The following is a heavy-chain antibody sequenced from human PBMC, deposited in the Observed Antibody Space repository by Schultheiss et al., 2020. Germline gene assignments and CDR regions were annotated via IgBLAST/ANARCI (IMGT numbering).Heavy chain of an antibody. CDR1: GFTFSSYG. D-gene: IGHD2-2*01. CDR2: IWYDGSNK. V-gene: IGHV3-33*01. Sequence: GGSLRLSCAASGFTFSSYGMHWVRQAPGKGLEWVAVIWYDGSNKYYADSVKGRFTISRDNSKNTLYLQMNSLKTEDTAVYYCTTIAVVVPGTAKGFYYYGMDVWGQGTTVTVSS. CDR3: TTIAVVVPGTAKGFYYYGMDV. J-gene: IGHJ6*02.